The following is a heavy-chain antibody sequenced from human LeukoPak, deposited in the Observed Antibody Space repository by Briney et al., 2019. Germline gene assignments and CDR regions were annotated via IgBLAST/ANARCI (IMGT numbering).Heavy chain of an antibody. CDR3: ASMRGGYEGYFDY. J-gene: IGHJ4*02. CDR1: GFTFSSYS. CDR2: ISSSSSYI. V-gene: IGHV3-21*01. Sequence: GGSLRLSCAASGFTFSSYSMNWVRQAPGKGLEWVSSISSSSSYIYYADSVKGRFTISRDNAKNSLYLQMKSLRAEDTAVYYCASMRGGYEGYFDYWGQGTLVTVSS. D-gene: IGHD3-16*01.